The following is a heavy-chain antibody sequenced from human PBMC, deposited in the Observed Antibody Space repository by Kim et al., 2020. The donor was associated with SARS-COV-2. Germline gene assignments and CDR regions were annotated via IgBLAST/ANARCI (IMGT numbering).Heavy chain of an antibody. J-gene: IGHJ4*02. CDR2: IIPIFGTA. Sequence: SVKVSCKASGGTFSSYAISWVRQAPGQGLEWMGGIIPIFGTANYAQKFQGRVTITADESTSTAYMELSSLRSEDTAVYYCAGTAEWLLPAVDYWGQGTLVTVSS. CDR3: AGTAEWLLPAVDY. V-gene: IGHV1-69*13. CDR1: GGTFSSYA. D-gene: IGHD3-22*01.